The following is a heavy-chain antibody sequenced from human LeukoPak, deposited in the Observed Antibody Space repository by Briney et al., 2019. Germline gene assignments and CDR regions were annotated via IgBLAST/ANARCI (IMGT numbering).Heavy chain of an antibody. CDR1: GYTFTSYG. J-gene: IGHJ4*02. CDR2: IIPIFGTA. Sequence: GASVKVSCKASGYTFTSYGISWVRQAPGQGLEWMGGIIPIFGTANYAQKFQGRVTITADESTSTAYMELSSLRSEDTAVYYCARWYFDWLSLDYWGQGTLVTVSS. V-gene: IGHV1-69*13. CDR3: ARWYFDWLSLDY. D-gene: IGHD3-9*01.